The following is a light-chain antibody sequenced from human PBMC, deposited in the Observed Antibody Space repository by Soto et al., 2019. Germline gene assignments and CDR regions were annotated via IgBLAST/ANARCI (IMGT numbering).Light chain of an antibody. Sequence: QSVLTXPPSVSAAPGQKVTISCSGSSSNIGNNYVSWYQQLPGTAPKLLIYDNNKRPSGIPDRFSGSKSGTSATLGITGLQTGDEADYYCGTWDSRLSAYVFGTGTKVTVL. V-gene: IGLV1-51*01. J-gene: IGLJ1*01. CDR2: DNN. CDR3: GTWDSRLSAYV. CDR1: SSNIGNNY.